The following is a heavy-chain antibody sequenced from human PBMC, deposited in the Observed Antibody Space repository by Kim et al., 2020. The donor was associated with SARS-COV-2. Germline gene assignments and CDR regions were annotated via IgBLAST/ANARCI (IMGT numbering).Heavy chain of an antibody. V-gene: IGHV3-64D*09. Sequence: GGSLRLSCSASGFTFSSYAMHWVRKAPGKGLDYVSAISSNGGSTYYADSVKGRFTISRDNCKNTLYLQMSSLRAEDTAVYYCVKEVQREARGDYWGQGTLDTVSS. CDR1: GFTFSSYA. CDR2: ISSNGGST. J-gene: IGHJ4*02. CDR3: VKEVQREARGDY.